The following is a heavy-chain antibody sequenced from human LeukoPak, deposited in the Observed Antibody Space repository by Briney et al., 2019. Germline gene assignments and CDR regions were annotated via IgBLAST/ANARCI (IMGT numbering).Heavy chain of an antibody. CDR1: GGSISSYY. V-gene: IGHV4-59*08. J-gene: IGHJ3*02. CDR2: INHSGST. CDR3: ARGPTRAIGFDI. Sequence: SETLSLTCTVSGGSISSYYWSWIRQPPGKGLEWIGEINHSGSTNYNPSLKSRVALSVDTSKNQFSLKLSSVTAADTAVYYCARGPTRAIGFDIWGQGTTVTVS.